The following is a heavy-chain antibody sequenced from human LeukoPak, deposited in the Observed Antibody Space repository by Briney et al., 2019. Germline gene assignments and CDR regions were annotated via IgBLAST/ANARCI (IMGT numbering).Heavy chain of an antibody. D-gene: IGHD3-10*01. CDR2: LSGSGADA. J-gene: IGHJ4*02. V-gene: IGHV3-23*01. Sequence: GGSLRLSCAASGFTFSTYAVSWVRQAPARVLEWAATLSGSGADALYADSVRGRFTISRDNSQNTLYLQMNRLRAEDAAIYYCAKSPWKREYYGSDFWGQGTLVTVSS. CDR1: GFTFSTYA. CDR3: AKSPWKREYYGSDF.